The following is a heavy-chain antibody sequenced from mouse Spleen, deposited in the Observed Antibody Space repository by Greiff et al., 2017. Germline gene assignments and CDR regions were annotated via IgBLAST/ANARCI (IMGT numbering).Heavy chain of an antibody. J-gene: IGHJ3*01. CDR2: IYPGSGST. CDR1: GYTFTDYY. D-gene: IGHD2-4*01. Sequence: QVHVKQSGAELARPGASVKLSCKASGYTFTDYYINWVKQRPGQGLEWIGDIYPGSGSTNYNEKFKSKATLTVDTSSSTAYMQLSSLTSEDSAVYYCARGIYYDYGGGFAYWGQGTLVTVSA. V-gene: IGHV1-55*01. CDR3: ARGIYYDYGGGFAY.